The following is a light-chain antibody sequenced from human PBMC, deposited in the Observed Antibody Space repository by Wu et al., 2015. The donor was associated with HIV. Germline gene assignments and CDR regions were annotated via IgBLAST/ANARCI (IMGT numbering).Light chain of an antibody. V-gene: IGKV3-20*01. Sequence: DIVLTQSPGTLSLSPGERATLSCRASQSVSSRHLAWYQHKPGQPPRLLIYLASSRATGTPDRFSGSGSGTDFTLTISRLEPEDFAVYYCQHYGSSPRFGQGTKLEIK. J-gene: IGKJ2*03. CDR1: QSVSSRH. CDR2: LAS. CDR3: QHYGSSPR.